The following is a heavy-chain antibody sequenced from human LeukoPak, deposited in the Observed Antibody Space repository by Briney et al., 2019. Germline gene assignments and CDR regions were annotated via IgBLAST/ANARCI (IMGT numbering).Heavy chain of an antibody. Sequence: PGGSLRLSCVASGFTFSSCGMHWVRQAPGKGLEWVAVISYDGSDKYYADSVKGRFTISRDNSKNTLYLQMNSLRAEDTAVYYCARGDYYDSSGYYLIDYWGQGTLVTVSS. J-gene: IGHJ4*02. CDR1: GFTFSSCG. CDR3: ARGDYYDSSGYYLIDY. CDR2: ISYDGSDK. V-gene: IGHV3-30*03. D-gene: IGHD3-22*01.